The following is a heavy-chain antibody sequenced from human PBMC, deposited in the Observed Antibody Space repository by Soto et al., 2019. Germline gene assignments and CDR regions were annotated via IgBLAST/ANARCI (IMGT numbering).Heavy chain of an antibody. CDR3: ARGAFEGQQQLVQDGFDI. Sequence: QVQLVQSGAEVKKPGSSVKVSCKASGGTFNSYTISWVRQAPGQGLEWMGRIVPIFDIAKYAQKFQGRVIITPDKSTSTAYMELSSLKSEDSAASYCARGAFEGQQQLVQDGFDIWGQGTMVTFSS. J-gene: IGHJ3*02. CDR1: GGTFNSYT. D-gene: IGHD6-13*01. CDR2: IVPIFDIA. V-gene: IGHV1-69*02.